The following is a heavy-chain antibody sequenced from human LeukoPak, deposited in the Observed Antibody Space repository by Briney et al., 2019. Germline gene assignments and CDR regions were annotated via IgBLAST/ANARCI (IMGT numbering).Heavy chain of an antibody. V-gene: IGHV3-23*01. D-gene: IGHD6-6*01. CDR1: GFTFISYA. CDR3: AKDFRDGSSSFDY. Sequence: GGSLRLSCAASGFTFISYAMSWFRQAPGKGLEWVSAISGSGGSTYYADSVKGRFTISRDNSKNTLYLQMNSLRAEDTAVYYCAKDFRDGSSSFDYWGQGTLVTVSS. J-gene: IGHJ4*02. CDR2: ISGSGGST.